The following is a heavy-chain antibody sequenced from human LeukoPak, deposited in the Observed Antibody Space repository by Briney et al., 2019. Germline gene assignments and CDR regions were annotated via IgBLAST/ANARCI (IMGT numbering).Heavy chain of an antibody. Sequence: ASVKVSCKASGYTFSTYVMHWVRQAPGQRLEWMGWINTGNGNTKYSQKFQGRVTITRDTSVSTAYMELSSLRSEDTAVYYCARESSTSCFDYWGQGTLVTVSS. CDR3: ARESSTSCFDY. D-gene: IGHD2-2*01. V-gene: IGHV1-3*04. CDR1: GYTFSTYV. J-gene: IGHJ4*02. CDR2: INTGNGNT.